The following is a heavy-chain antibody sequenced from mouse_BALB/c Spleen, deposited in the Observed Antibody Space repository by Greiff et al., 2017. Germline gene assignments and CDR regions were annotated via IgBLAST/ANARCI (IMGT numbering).Heavy chain of an antibody. J-gene: IGHJ2*01. D-gene: IGHD2-3*01. CDR3: ARGYDGYPYYFDY. CDR1: GFTFSSYA. Sequence: EVMLVESGGGLVKPGGSLKLSCAASGFTFSSYAMSWVRQTPEKRLEWVASISSGGSTYYPDSVKGRFTISRDNARNILYLQMSSLRSEDTAMYYCARGYDGYPYYFDYWGQGTTLTVSS. CDR2: ISSGGST. V-gene: IGHV5-6-5*01.